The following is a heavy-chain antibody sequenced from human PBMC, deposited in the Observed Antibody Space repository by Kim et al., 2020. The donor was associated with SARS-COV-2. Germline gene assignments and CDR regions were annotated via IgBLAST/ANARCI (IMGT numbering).Heavy chain of an antibody. Sequence: HYNPALKGRVTISEDKSKNKFSLRLYSVTAADTAVYYCVRDPDYGDYLFDYWGQGTLVTVSS. J-gene: IGHJ4*02. D-gene: IGHD4-17*01. V-gene: IGHV4-4*02. CDR3: VRDPDYGDYLFDY.